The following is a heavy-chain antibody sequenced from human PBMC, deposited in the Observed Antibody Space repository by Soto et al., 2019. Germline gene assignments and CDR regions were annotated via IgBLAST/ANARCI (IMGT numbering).Heavy chain of an antibody. CDR1: GGSISSYY. CDR2: IHYSGST. D-gene: IGHD6-13*01. Sequence: PSETLSLTCTVSGGSISSYYWSWIRQPPGKGLEWIGYIHYSGSTNYNPSLKSRVTISVDTSKNQFSLKLSSVTAADTAVYYCARGRYSSSWDPYYYYGMDVWGQGTTVTVSS. CDR3: ARGRYSSSWDPYYYYGMDV. V-gene: IGHV4-59*01. J-gene: IGHJ6*02.